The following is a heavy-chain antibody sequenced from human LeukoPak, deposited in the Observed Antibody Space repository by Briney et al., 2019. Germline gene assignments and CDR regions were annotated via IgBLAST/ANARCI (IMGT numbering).Heavy chain of an antibody. CDR1: GYTFTGYY. Sequence: SVKVSCKASGYTFTGYYMHWVRQAPGQGLEWMGGIIPIFGTANYAQKFQGRVTITADESTSTAYMELSSLRSEDTAVYYCAREWGTGAGPLDYWGQGTLVTVSS. V-gene: IGHV1-69*13. CDR3: AREWGTGAGPLDY. J-gene: IGHJ4*02. D-gene: IGHD3-16*01. CDR2: IIPIFGTA.